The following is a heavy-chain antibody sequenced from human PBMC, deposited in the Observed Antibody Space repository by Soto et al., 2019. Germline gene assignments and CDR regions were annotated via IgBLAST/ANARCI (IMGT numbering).Heavy chain of an antibody. CDR3: AHMVRNTMVGGADYGMDV. D-gene: IGHD3-10*01. V-gene: IGHV2-5*02. J-gene: IGHJ6*02. CDR1: GFSLSTSGVG. Sequence: QITLKESGPTLVKPTQTLTLTCTFSGFSLSTSGVGVGWIRQPPGKALEWLALIYWDDDKRYSPSLKSRLTITKDTPKTHVVLTMTNTDPVEPATYYCAHMVRNTMVGGADYGMDVWGQGTTVTVSS. CDR2: IYWDDDK.